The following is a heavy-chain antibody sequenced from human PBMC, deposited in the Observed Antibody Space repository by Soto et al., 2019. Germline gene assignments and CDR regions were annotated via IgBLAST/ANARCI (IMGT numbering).Heavy chain of an antibody. CDR1: GCIFTSYD. D-gene: IGHD6-13*01. CDR2: MNPNSGHT. Sequence: VASVKVSCKASGCIFTSYDIIWLRQATGQGLEYMGWMNPNSGHTAYAQKFQGRVSMTRNNSMSTVYMELSSLRSEDTAVYYCASGISSNWSRKHNMFDPWGQGTLVTVSS. CDR3: ASGISSNWSRKHNMFDP. J-gene: IGHJ5*02. V-gene: IGHV1-8*01.